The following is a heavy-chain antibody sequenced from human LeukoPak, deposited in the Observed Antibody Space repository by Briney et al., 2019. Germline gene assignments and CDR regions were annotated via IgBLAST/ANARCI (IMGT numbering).Heavy chain of an antibody. Sequence: AASVKVSCKASGYTFTSYGISWVRQAPGQGLEWMGWISAYNGNTNYAQKLQGRVTMTTDTSTSTAYMELRSLRSDDTAVYYCARALLDYDILTGYYRHLAFDIWGQGTMVTVSS. D-gene: IGHD3-9*01. CDR2: ISAYNGNT. CDR1: GYTFTSYG. CDR3: ARALLDYDILTGYYRHLAFDI. J-gene: IGHJ3*02. V-gene: IGHV1-18*01.